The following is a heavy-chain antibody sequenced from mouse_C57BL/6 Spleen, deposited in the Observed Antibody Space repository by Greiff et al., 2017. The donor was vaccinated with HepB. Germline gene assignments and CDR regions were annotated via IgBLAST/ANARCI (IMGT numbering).Heavy chain of an antibody. J-gene: IGHJ4*01. CDR1: GYTFTDYY. Sequence: DVQLQESGPVLVKPGASVKMSCKASGYTFTDYYMNWVKQSHGKSLEWIGVINPYNGGTSYNQKFKGKATLTVDKSSSTAYMELNSLTSEDSAVYYCARSDGYYEAMDYWGQGTSVTVSS. CDR2: INPYNGGT. V-gene: IGHV1-19*01. D-gene: IGHD2-3*01. CDR3: ARSDGYYEAMDY.